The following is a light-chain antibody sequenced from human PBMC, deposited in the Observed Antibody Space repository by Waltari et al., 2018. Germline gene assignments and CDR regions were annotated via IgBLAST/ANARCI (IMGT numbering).Light chain of an antibody. CDR3: CSYEGLNIWL. J-gene: IGLJ3*02. CDR2: EGY. V-gene: IGLV2-23*01. CDR1: SSDDGSYTF. Sequence: QSALTHPASVPGSPGQSITHSCTGISSDDGSYTFVSWYQQHPGKAPQLMIYEGYKQPSGVSNRFSGSKSGNTASLTISGLQDEDEADYYCCSYEGLNIWLFGGGTKLTVL.